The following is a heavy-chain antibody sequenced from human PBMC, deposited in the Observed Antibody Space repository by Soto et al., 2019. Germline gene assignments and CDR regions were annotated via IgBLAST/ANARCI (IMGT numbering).Heavy chain of an antibody. V-gene: IGHV3-30-3*01. CDR3: ARDPPGGGWYGEC. D-gene: IGHD6-19*01. CDR2: TSFDGNSK. CDR1: GFTFSSYT. Sequence: QVQLVESGGGVVQPGRSLRLSCAASGFTFSSYTMHWVRQTPGNGLEWVAVTSFDGNSKYYADSVRGRFTISRDNSKNTLYRQMNSLRAEDTAVYYCARDPPGGGWYGECWGQGTLVTVSS. J-gene: IGHJ4*02.